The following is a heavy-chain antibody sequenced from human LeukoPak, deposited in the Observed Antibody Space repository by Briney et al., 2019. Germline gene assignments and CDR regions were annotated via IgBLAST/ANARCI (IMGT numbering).Heavy chain of an antibody. CDR2: ISGSGYST. V-gene: IGHV3-23*01. Sequence: GGSLRLSCVASGFTFSSYSMTWVRQAPGKGLEWVSAISGSGYSTYYADSVKGRFTISRDNPKNTLYMQMNTLRAEDTAVYYCAKYEQSTGWSFDYWGQGTLVTVSS. CDR1: GFTFSSYS. J-gene: IGHJ4*02. D-gene: IGHD2-2*01. CDR3: AKYEQSTGWSFDY.